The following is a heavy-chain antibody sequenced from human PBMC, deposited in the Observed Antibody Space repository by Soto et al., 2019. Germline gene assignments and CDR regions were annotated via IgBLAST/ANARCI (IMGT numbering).Heavy chain of an antibody. Sequence: PGGSLRLSCAASGFTFSSYAMHWVRQAPGKGLEWVAVISYDGSNKYYADSVKGRFTTSRDNSKNTLYLQMNSLRAEDTAVYYCARSVVVTAIHAFDIWGQGTMVTVSS. D-gene: IGHD2-21*02. CDR1: GFTFSSYA. CDR2: ISYDGSNK. V-gene: IGHV3-30-3*01. J-gene: IGHJ3*02. CDR3: ARSVVVTAIHAFDI.